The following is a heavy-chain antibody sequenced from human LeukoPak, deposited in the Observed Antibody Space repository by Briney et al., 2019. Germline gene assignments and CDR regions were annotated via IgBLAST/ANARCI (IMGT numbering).Heavy chain of an antibody. CDR3: ARGPRSWGRGYYYYYYMDV. J-gene: IGHJ6*03. CDR2: IYYSGST. CDR1: GGSISSYY. D-gene: IGHD6-13*01. V-gene: IGHV4-59*12. Sequence: PSETLSLTCTVSGGSISSYYWSWIRQPPGKGLEWIGYIYYSGSTNYNPSLKSRVTISVDTSKNQFSLKLSSVTAADTAVYYCARGPRSWGRGYYYYYYMDVWGKGTTVTVSS.